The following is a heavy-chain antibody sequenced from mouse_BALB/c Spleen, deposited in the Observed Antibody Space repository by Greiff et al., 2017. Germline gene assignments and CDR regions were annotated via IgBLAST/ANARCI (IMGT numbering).Heavy chain of an antibody. CDR1: GYSITSDYA. CDR2: ISYSGST. V-gene: IGHV3-2*02. CDR3: ARRDGAY. J-gene: IGHJ3*01. Sequence: EVKLQESGPGLVKPSQSLSLTCTVTGYSITSDYAWNWIRQFPGNKLEWMGYISYSGSTSYNPSLKSRISITRDTSKNQFFLQLNSVTTEDTATYYCARRDGAYWGQGTLVTVSA. D-gene: IGHD3-3*01.